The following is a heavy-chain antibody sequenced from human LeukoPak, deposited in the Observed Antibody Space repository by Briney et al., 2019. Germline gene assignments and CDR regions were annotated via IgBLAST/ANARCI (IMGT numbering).Heavy chain of an antibody. CDR3: ARRYISSNWYYWFDT. J-gene: IGHJ5*02. CDR1: GYNFTTYW. CDR2: IDPSDSYT. V-gene: IGHV5-10-1*01. D-gene: IGHD6-13*01. Sequence: GGSLRISCQTSGYNFTTYWINWVRQMPGKGLEWMGRIDPSDSYTNFSPSFQGHVSISVDKSISTAHLQWSSLRASDTAMYYCARRYISSNWYYWFDTWGQGSLVTVSS.